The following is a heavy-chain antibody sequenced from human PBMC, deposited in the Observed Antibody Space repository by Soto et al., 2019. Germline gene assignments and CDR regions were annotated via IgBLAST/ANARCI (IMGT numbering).Heavy chain of an antibody. D-gene: IGHD2-2*01. Sequence: SETLSLTCAVYGGSFSGYYWSWIRQPPGKGLEWIGEINHSGSTNYNPSLKSRVAISVDTSKNQFSLKLSSVTAADTAVYYCARAWYQLATQNHYYYGMDVWGQGTTVTVSS. J-gene: IGHJ6*02. V-gene: IGHV4-34*01. CDR1: GGSFSGYY. CDR2: INHSGST. CDR3: ARAWYQLATQNHYYYGMDV.